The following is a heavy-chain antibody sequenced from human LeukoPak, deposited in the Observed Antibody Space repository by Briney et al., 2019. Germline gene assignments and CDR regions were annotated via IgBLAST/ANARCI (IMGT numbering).Heavy chain of an antibody. CDR3: ARVRGELGYCSGGSCYDHYFDY. CDR2: ISYDGSNK. CDR1: GFTFSSYA. J-gene: IGHJ4*02. V-gene: IGHV3-30*04. Sequence: GGSLRLSCAASGFTFSSYAMHWVRQAPGKGLEWVAVISYDGSNKYYADSVKGRFTISRDNSKNTLYLQMNSLRAEDTAVYYCARVRGELGYCSGGSCYDHYFDYWGQGTLVTVSS. D-gene: IGHD2-15*01.